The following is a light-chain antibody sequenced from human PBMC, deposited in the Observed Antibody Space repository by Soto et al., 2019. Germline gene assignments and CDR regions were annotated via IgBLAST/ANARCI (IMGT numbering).Light chain of an antibody. Sequence: EIVMTHSPATLSVSPGDRATLSCRASQSVSSNLAWYQQKPGQAPRLLIYGASTRATGIPARFSGSGSGTEVTLTISSLQSEDFAVYFCQQYNNWPPFTFGQGTKLEIK. J-gene: IGKJ2*01. V-gene: IGKV3-15*01. CDR2: GAS. CDR3: QQYNNWPPFT. CDR1: QSVSSN.